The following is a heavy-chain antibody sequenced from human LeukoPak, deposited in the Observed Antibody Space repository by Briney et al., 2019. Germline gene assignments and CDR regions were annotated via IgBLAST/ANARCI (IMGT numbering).Heavy chain of an antibody. CDR2: IIPILGIA. Sequence: SVKVSCKASGGTFISYAISWVRQAPGQGLEWMGRIIPILGIANYAQKFQGRVTITADKSTSTAYMELSSLRSEDTAVYYCARGTCSSTSCYHSSYWYFDLWGRGTLVTVSS. CDR1: GGTFISYA. J-gene: IGHJ2*01. D-gene: IGHD2-2*01. CDR3: ARGTCSSTSCYHSSYWYFDL. V-gene: IGHV1-69*04.